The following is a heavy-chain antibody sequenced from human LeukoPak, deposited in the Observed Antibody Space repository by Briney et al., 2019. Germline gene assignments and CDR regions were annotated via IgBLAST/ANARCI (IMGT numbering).Heavy chain of an antibody. Sequence: SETLSLTCTVSCDAISTYYWTWIRQPPGKGLEWIGYVHSSGHSKYNPSLESRVTMTLETSKRQFTLNLKSVTAADTAVYYCARDLGSSFSFDVWGRGTEVTVSS. J-gene: IGHJ3*01. V-gene: IGHV4-59*01. CDR2: VHSSGHS. CDR1: CDAISTYY. CDR3: ARDLGSSFSFDV. D-gene: IGHD1-26*01.